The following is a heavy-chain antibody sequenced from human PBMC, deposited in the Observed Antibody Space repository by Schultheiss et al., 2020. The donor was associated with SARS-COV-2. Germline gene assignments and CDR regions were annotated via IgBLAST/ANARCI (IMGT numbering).Heavy chain of an antibody. CDR1: GHTFTKYY. Sequence: ASVKVSCKAFGHTFTKYYIHWVRQAPGQGLEWMGIINPSGGSTSYAQKFQGRVTMTRDTSISTAYMELSRLRSDDTAVYYCARSEAYCGGDCYSAAFDIWGQGTMVTVSS. V-gene: IGHV1-46*01. D-gene: IGHD2-21*02. CDR3: ARSEAYCGGDCYSAAFDI. CDR2: INPSGGST. J-gene: IGHJ3*02.